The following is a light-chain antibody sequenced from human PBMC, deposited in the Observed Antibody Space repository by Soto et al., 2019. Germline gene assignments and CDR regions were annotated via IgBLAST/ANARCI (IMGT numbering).Light chain of an antibody. CDR3: QQYNSYSRT. CDR2: KAS. CDR1: QSISSW. Sequence: DIQMTHSPSTLSASVLYIVTITFRASQSISSWLAWYQQKPGKAPKLLIFKASSLESGVPSRFSGSGSGTEFTLTISSLQPDDFATYYCQQYNSYSRTFGQGTKVDIK. V-gene: IGKV1-5*03. J-gene: IGKJ1*01.